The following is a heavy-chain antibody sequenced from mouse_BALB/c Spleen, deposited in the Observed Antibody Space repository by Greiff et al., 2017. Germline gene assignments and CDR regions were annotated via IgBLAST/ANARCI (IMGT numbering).Heavy chain of an antibody. V-gene: IGHV5-6-3*01. Sequence: EVKLMESGGGLVQPGGSLKLSCAASGFTFSSYGMSWVRQTPDKRLELVATINSNGGSTYYPDSVKGRITISRDNAKNTLYLQLSSLKSEDTAMYYCARGVYDGYLYWYFDVWGAGTTVTVSS. CDR3: ARGVYDGYLYWYFDV. D-gene: IGHD2-3*01. CDR2: INSNGGST. CDR1: GFTFSSYG. J-gene: IGHJ1*01.